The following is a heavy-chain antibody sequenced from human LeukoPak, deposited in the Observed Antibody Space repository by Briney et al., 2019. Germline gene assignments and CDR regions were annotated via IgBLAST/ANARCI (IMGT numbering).Heavy chain of an antibody. D-gene: IGHD2-15*01. CDR1: GDSISSPKW. CDR2: VYHSGSA. J-gene: IGHJ4*02. Sequence: SGTLSLTCAVSGDSISSPKWWSWVRQPPGKGLEWIGEVYHSGSANYNPSVKSRVTISVDKSKNQFSLRLTSATAADTAVYYCARDLRGIVAPPRWGQGTLVSVSP. CDR3: ARDLRGIVAPPR. V-gene: IGHV4-4*02.